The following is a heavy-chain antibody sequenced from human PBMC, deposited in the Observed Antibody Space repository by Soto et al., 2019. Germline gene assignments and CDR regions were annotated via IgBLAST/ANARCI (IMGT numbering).Heavy chain of an antibody. CDR2: IKSNTDGGTT. D-gene: IGHD3-3*01. CDR3: TTDRSTSIFGVVIRCAY. J-gene: IGHJ4*02. V-gene: IGHV3-15*07. Sequence: EVHLVESGGGLVKPGGSLRLSCAASGFTFSNAWMNWVRQAPGKGLEWVGRIKSNTDGGTTDYAAPVKGRFALSRDDSKNTLYLQMDSLKTEDTAMYYCTTDRSTSIFGVVIRCAYWSQGTLVTVSS. CDR1: GFTFSNAW.